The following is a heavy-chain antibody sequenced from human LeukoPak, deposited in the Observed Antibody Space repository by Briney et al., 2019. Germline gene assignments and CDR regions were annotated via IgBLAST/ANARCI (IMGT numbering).Heavy chain of an antibody. CDR1: GGSFSGYY. CDR3: ARGSLLWFGELLDY. V-gene: IGHV4-34*01. Sequence: SETLSLTCAVYGGSFSGYYWSWIRQPPGKGLEWIGEINHSGNTNYNPSLKSRVTISVDASKNQFSLKLSSVTAADTAVYYCARGSLLWFGELLDYWGQGTLVTVSS. D-gene: IGHD3-10*01. J-gene: IGHJ4*02. CDR2: INHSGNT.